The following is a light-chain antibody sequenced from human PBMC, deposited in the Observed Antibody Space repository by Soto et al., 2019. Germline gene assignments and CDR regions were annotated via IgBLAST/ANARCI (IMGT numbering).Light chain of an antibody. Sequence: QSVLTQPPSVSGAPGQRVTISCTGSSSNIGAGYDVHWYQQLPGTAPKLLIYGNNNRPSGIPDRFSGSKSDTSASLAITGLQAEDEADYYCRSYDSSLSAYVFGTGTKVTVL. V-gene: IGLV1-40*01. CDR3: RSYDSSLSAYV. J-gene: IGLJ1*01. CDR2: GNN. CDR1: SSNIGAGYD.